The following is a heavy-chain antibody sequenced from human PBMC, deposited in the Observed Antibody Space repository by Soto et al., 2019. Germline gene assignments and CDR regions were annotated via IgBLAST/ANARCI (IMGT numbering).Heavy chain of an antibody. CDR2: ISYSGST. D-gene: IGHD3-10*01. CDR3: AREDTWVLTSGRNVYYYGLDV. Sequence: PSETLSLTCTVSGGSISSGYYYWSWIRQPPGKGLEWIGYISYSGSTYYNPSLKSRLTISLDTSKKQFSLKLSSVTAADTAVYYCAREDTWVLTSGRNVYYYGLDVLGHGTTFTVSS. V-gene: IGHV4-30-4*01. CDR1: GGSISSGYYY. J-gene: IGHJ6*02.